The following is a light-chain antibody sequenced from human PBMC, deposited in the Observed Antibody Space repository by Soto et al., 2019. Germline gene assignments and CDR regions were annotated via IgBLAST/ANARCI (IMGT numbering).Light chain of an antibody. CDR1: QSVSSSY. CDR2: GAS. CDR3: QQYGSSST. Sequence: EIVLTQSPGTLSLSPGERATLSCRASQSVSSSYLAWYQQKPGQAPRLLIYGASSRPTGIPDRFSGSGSGTDFTLTISILESEDFAVYYCQQYGSSSTFGQGTRLENK. V-gene: IGKV3-20*01. J-gene: IGKJ5*01.